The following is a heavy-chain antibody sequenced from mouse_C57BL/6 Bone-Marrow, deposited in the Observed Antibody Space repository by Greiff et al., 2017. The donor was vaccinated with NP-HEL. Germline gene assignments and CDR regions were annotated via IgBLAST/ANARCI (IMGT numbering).Heavy chain of an antibody. V-gene: IGHV1-72*01. Sequence: VQLQQPGAELVKPGASVKLSCKASGYTFTSYWMHWVKQRPGRGLEWIGRIDPNSGGTKYNEKFKSKATLTVDKPSSTAYMPLSSLRSEDSAVYYCAREGDSIDYWGKGTTLTVST. CDR3: AREGDSIDY. J-gene: IGHJ2*01. CDR2: IDPNSGGT. D-gene: IGHD2-5*01. CDR1: GYTFTSYW.